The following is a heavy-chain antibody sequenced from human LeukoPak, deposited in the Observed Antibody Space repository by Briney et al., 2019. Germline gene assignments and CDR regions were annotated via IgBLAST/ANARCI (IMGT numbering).Heavy chain of an antibody. J-gene: IGHJ4*02. CDR3: LSGSAMSYCDY. CDR2: ISAYNDNT. V-gene: IGHV1-18*01. Sequence: ASVKVSCKASGYSFSSHGISWVRQAPGQGLEWMGWISAYNDNTAYAQKIQDRLTMTTDTSTSTAYMELRSLRSDDTAVYYCLSGSAMSYCDYWGQGTLVTVSS. CDR1: GYSFSSHG. D-gene: IGHD1-26*01.